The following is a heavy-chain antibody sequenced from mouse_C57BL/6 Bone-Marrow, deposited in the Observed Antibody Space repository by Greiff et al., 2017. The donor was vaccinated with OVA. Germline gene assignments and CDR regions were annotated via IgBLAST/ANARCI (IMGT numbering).Heavy chain of an antibody. D-gene: IGHD1-1*01. CDR1: GYTFTRYW. CDR2: IYPGSGST. V-gene: IGHV1-55*01. Sequence: VQLQQPGAELVKPGASVKMSCKASGYTFTRYWITWVKQRPGQGLEWIGDIYPGSGSTNYNEKFKSKATLTVDTSSSTAYMQLSSLTSEDSAVYYCARRYYGSSYWYFDVWGTGTTVTVSS. CDR3: ARRYYGSSYWYFDV. J-gene: IGHJ1*03.